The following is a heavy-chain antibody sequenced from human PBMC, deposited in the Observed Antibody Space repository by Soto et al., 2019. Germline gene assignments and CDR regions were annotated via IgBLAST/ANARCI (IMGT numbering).Heavy chain of an antibody. V-gene: IGHV3-30*09. CDR1: GFTFSSYA. CDR3: ARVPRPNSGSYSGQWDY. Sequence: PGGSPRLSCAASGFTFSSYAMHWVRQAPGKGLEWVAVISYDGSNKYYADSVKGRFAISRDNSKNTLYLQMNSLRAEDTAVYYCARVPRPNSGSYSGQWDYRGQGTLFTVSS. J-gene: IGHJ4*02. CDR2: ISYDGSNK. D-gene: IGHD1-26*01.